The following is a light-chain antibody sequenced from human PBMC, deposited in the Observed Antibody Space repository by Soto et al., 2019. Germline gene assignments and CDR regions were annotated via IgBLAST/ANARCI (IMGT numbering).Light chain of an antibody. CDR2: GAS. CDR3: QQYNNWPLT. CDR1: QNVRDN. V-gene: IGKV3D-15*01. Sequence: EIVMTQSPVTLSVSPGERATLSCRASQNVRDNLAWYQQKPGQAPRLLIYGASTRATGIPARFSGSGSGTGFTLTISSLQSEDFAVYYCQQYNNWPLTFGGGTKVDIK. J-gene: IGKJ4*01.